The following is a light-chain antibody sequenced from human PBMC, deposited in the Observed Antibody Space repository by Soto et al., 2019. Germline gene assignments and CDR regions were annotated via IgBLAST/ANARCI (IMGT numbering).Light chain of an antibody. Sequence: IVLTQSPATLSLSPGERATLSCRASQTVSASHLAWYQQKPGQAPRLIIYGASTRPTGIPDRFSGSGSGTDFTLTITRLEPEDFAVYYCQQYGGAPPEYPFGQGTKLEIK. V-gene: IGKV3-20*01. CDR1: QTVSASH. CDR3: QQYGGAPPEYP. J-gene: IGKJ2*01. CDR2: GAS.